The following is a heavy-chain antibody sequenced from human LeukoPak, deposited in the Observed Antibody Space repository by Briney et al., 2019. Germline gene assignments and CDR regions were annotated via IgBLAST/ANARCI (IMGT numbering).Heavy chain of an antibody. V-gene: IGHV4-4*07. J-gene: IGHJ3*02. CDR2: ICTSGST. D-gene: IGHD3-22*01. CDR3: ARSGYYYDSSGYYYGAFDI. CDR1: GGSISSYY. Sequence: SETLSLTCTVSGGSISSYYWSWIRQPAGKGLEWIGRICTSGSTNYNPSLKSRVTMSVDTSKNQFSLKLSSVTAADTAVYYCARSGYYYDSSGYYYGAFDIWGQGTMVTVSS.